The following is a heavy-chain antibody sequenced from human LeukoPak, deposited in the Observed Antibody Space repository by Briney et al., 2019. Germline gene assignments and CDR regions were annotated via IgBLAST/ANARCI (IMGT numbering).Heavy chain of an antibody. CDR3: TTALQYSSGWLQIDY. V-gene: IGHV3-15*01. D-gene: IGHD6-19*01. CDR2: IKSNTDGGTT. J-gene: IGHJ4*02. CDR1: GFTFSNAW. Sequence: GGSLRLSCAASGFTFSNAWMSWVRQAPGKGLEWVGRIKSNTDGGTTDYAAPVKGRFTISRDDSKNTLYLQMNSLKTEDTAVYYCTTALQYSSGWLQIDYWGQGTLVPVSS.